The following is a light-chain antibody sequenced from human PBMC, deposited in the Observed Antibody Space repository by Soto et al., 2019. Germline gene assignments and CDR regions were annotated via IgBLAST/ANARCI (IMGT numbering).Light chain of an antibody. CDR3: QHYDSLPIT. V-gene: IGKV3-20*01. J-gene: IGKJ5*01. CDR2: AAS. CDR1: QSVRRY. Sequence: EIVLTQSPATLSLSRGEIVTLSCGATQSVRRYLAWYQQKRGQAPRLXIYAASDRATGIPDRFSGSGSGTDFTLTISRLEPEDFEVFYCQHYDSLPITFGQGTRLEI.